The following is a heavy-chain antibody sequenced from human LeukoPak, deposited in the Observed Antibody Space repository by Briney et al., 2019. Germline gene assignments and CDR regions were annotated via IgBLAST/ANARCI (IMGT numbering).Heavy chain of an antibody. CDR1: GGSISSYY. V-gene: IGHV4-59*01. CDR3: ARSMRHWGSGWYGNWFDP. D-gene: IGHD6-19*01. Sequence: SETLSLTCTVSGGSISSYYWSWIRQPPGKGLEWIGYIYYSGSTNYNPSLKSRVTISVDTSKNQFSLKLSSVTAADTAVYYCARSMRHWGSGWYGNWFDPWGLGTLVTVSS. CDR2: IYYSGST. J-gene: IGHJ5*02.